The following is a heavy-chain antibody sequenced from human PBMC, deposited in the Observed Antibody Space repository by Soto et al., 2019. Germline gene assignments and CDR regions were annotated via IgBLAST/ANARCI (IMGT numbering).Heavy chain of an antibody. Sequence: ASVKVSCKASGGTFSSYTISWVRQAPGQGLEWMGWMNPISGNTSYAQKFQGRVTMTRNTSISTAYMELSSLRSEDTAVYYCALDGHAISGYDSHYWGQGTLVTVS. CDR3: ALDGHAISGYDSHY. D-gene: IGHD5-12*01. V-gene: IGHV1-8*02. J-gene: IGHJ4*02. CDR2: MNPISGNT. CDR1: GGTFSSYT.